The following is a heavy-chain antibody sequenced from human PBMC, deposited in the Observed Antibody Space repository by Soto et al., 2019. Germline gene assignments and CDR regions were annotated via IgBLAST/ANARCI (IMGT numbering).Heavy chain of an antibody. Sequence: EVQLVESGGGLVKPGGSLRLSCAASGFTFGTYTMNWVRQVPGKGLEWVSSIGTTSSYIYYADSVRGRFTISRDNAGGSVYLQMSSLRVEDTAVYYCARVMCGDCSSYYYYSMDVWGQGTTVTVSS. CDR3: ARVMCGDCSSYYYYSMDV. CDR1: GFTFGTYT. CDR2: IGTTSSYI. V-gene: IGHV3-21*01. J-gene: IGHJ6*02. D-gene: IGHD2-21*02.